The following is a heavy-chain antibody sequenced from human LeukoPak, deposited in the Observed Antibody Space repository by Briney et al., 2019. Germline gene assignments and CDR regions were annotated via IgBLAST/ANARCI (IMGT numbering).Heavy chain of an antibody. V-gene: IGHV4-59*01. CDR3: ARGRADYYDSSGYPHDY. D-gene: IGHD3-22*01. CDR1: GGSISSYY. J-gene: IGHJ4*02. Sequence: SETLSLTCTVSGGSISSYYWSWIRQPPGKGLEWIGYIYYSGSTNYNPSLKSRVTISVDTSKNQFSLKLSSVTAADTAVYYCARGRADYYDSSGYPHDYWGQGTLVTVSS. CDR2: IYYSGST.